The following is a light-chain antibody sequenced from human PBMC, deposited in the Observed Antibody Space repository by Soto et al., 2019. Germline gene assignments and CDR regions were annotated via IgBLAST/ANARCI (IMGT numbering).Light chain of an antibody. J-gene: IGLJ1*01. CDR2: EVT. V-gene: IGLV2-23*02. CDR3: CSYAGNSEV. Sequence: QSVLTQPASVSGSPGHSITIPCTGTSGDVGSYNLVSWYQQHPGKAPKLLIYEVTERPSGVSNRFSGSKSGSTASLTISGLQPDDEADYYCCSYAGNSEVFGTGTKVTV. CDR1: SGDVGSYNL.